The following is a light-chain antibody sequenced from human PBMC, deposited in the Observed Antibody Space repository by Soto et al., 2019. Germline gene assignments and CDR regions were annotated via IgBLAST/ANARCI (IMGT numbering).Light chain of an antibody. Sequence: VLTQSPGTQSLSPGATATLSCRASQSVDSYYLAWYQQKPGQAPRLLIYSTSTRATGIPDRFSGSGSGTDFTLTINRLEPEDFAVYYCQQYDNSLYTFGQGTNREIK. CDR1: QSVDSYY. CDR3: QQYDNSLYT. V-gene: IGKV3-20*01. J-gene: IGKJ2*01. CDR2: STS.